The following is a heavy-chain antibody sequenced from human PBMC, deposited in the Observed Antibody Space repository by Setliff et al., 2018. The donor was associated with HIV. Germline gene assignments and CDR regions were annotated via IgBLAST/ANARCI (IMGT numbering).Heavy chain of an antibody. Sequence: PGGSLRLSCAASGFNFNNHAMHWVRQAPGKGPECVAVSSDDGSAKYYGDSVKGRFTISRDNSKDTLYLDLNSLRSEDTAVYYCVRDDSNGPNSLDPWGQGTLVTVSS. D-gene: IGHD2-8*01. CDR2: SSDDGSAK. CDR1: GFNFNNHA. CDR3: VRDDSNGPNSLDP. V-gene: IGHV3-30*04. J-gene: IGHJ5*02.